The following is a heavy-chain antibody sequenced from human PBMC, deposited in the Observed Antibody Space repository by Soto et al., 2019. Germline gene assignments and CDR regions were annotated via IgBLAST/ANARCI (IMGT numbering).Heavy chain of an antibody. J-gene: IGHJ5*02. Sequence: SETLSLSCTVSSGSISNFYWTWIRQPPGKGLEWIGYINYSGNTNYNPSLKSRVTISVDTSNNHFSLKLTSVTAADTAVYYCAQSTHPRPATFAPWGQGTLVTVSS. CDR2: INYSGNT. CDR1: SGSISNFY. V-gene: IGHV4-59*08. CDR3: AQSTHPRPATFAP.